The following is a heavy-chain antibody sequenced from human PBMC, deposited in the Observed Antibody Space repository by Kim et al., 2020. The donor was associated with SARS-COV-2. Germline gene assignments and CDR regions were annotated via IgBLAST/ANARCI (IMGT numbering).Heavy chain of an antibody. V-gene: IGHV3-49*04. J-gene: IGHJ5*02. CDR3: TGLRFLEWLSSWFDP. D-gene: IGHD3-3*01. CDR2: IRSKAYGGTT. Sequence: GGSLRLSCTASGFTFGDYAMSWVRQAPGKGLEWVGFIRSKAYGGTTEYAASVKGRFTISRDDSKSIAYLQMNSLKTEDTVVYYCTGLRFLEWLSSWFDPWGQGTLVTVSS. CDR1: GFTFGDYA.